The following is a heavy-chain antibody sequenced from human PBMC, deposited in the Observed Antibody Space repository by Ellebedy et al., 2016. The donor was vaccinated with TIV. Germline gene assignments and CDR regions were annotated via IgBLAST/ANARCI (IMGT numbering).Heavy chain of an antibody. CDR1: GDSITNYY. J-gene: IGHJ4*02. Sequence: SETLSLTCTVSGDSITNYYWNWIRQPPGKGLEWIAYIYHTGSTNYNPSLKSRVTMSVDTSKNHFSLTLSSVTAADTALYYCAVLTTQPPKATYWGQGTLVTVSS. CDR3: AVLTTQPPKATY. CDR2: IYHTGST. D-gene: IGHD4-17*01. V-gene: IGHV4-59*12.